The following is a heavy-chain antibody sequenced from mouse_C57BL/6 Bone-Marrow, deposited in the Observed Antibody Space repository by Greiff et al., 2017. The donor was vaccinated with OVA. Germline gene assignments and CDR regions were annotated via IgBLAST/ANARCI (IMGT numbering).Heavy chain of an antibody. CDR2: INPNNGGT. D-gene: IGHD2-1*01. Sequence: EVQLQQSGPELVKPGASVKISCKASGYTFTDYYMNWVKQSHGKSLEWIGDINPNNGGTSYKQKFKGKATLTVDKSSSTAYMELRSLTSEDSAVYYCARYLYCYYFDYWGQGTTLTVSS. J-gene: IGHJ2*01. CDR1: GYTFTDYY. V-gene: IGHV1-26*01. CDR3: ARYLYCYYFDY.